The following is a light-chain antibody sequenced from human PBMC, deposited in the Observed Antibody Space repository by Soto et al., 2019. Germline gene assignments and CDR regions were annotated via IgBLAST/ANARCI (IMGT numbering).Light chain of an antibody. V-gene: IGKV3-15*01. CDR1: QSVANR. J-gene: IGKJ1*01. CDR2: GAT. CDR3: QQYIDWPRT. Sequence: EIVMTQSPAPLSVSPGERATLSCRASQSVANRVAWYQHTPGQAPRLLIYGATYRATGVPAKFSGSGSGTEFTLTITSLQSEDFALYYCQQYIDWPRTFGQGTKVDI.